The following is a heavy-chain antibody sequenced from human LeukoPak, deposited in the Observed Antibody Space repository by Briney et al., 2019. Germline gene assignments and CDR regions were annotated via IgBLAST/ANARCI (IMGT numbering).Heavy chain of an antibody. Sequence: GGSLRLSCAASGFTFSSYDMHWVRQATGKGLEWVSAIGTAGDTYYPGSVKGRFTISRENAKNSLYLQMNSLRAGDTAVYYCARGHVSGYPGGYWGQGTLVTVSS. V-gene: IGHV3-13*01. CDR2: IGTAGDT. J-gene: IGHJ4*02. CDR3: ARGHVSGYPGGY. CDR1: GFTFSSYD. D-gene: IGHD3-22*01.